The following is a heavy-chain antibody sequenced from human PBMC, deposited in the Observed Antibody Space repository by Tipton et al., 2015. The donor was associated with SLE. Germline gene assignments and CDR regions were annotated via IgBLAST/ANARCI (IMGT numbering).Heavy chain of an antibody. CDR3: ARGGAGCGGDCYYAFDI. CDR1: GGSISSHY. Sequence: TLSLTCTVSGGSISSHYWSWIRQPPGKGLEWIGYIYYSGSTNHNPSLKSRVTISVDTSKNQFSLKLSSVTAADTAVYYCARGGAGCGGDCYYAFDIWGQGTMVTVSS. J-gene: IGHJ3*02. CDR2: IYYSGST. D-gene: IGHD2-21*01. V-gene: IGHV4-59*11.